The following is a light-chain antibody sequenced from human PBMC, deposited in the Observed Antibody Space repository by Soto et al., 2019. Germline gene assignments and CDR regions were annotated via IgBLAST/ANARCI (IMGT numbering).Light chain of an antibody. J-gene: IGKJ5*01. CDR2: SSS. Sequence: DIEMTQSPASLSASVGDRVTISCRTSQTINNNLNWYQQRPGKAPKLLIYSSSSLMSGVPPRFSGSGSGTDFTLTISSLQPEDFATYFCQHTYITPITFGPGTRLDIK. CDR3: QHTYITPIT. V-gene: IGKV1-39*01. CDR1: QTINNN.